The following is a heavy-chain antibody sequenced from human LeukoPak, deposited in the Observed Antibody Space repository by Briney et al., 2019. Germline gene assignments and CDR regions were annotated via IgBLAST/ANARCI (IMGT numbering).Heavy chain of an antibody. V-gene: IGHV3-30*02. CDR1: GFTFSSYG. J-gene: IGHJ4*02. CDR3: AKTDSGSYHFDY. CDR2: IRYDGSNK. Sequence: PGGSLRLSCAASGFTFSSYGMHWVRQAPGKGLGWVAFIRYDGSNKYYADSVKGRFTISRDNCKNTLYLQMNSLRAEDTAVYYCAKTDSGSYHFDYWGQGTLVTVSS. D-gene: IGHD1-26*01.